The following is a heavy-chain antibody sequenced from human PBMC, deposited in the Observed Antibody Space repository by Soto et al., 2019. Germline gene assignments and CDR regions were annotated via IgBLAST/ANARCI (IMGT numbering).Heavy chain of an antibody. J-gene: IGHJ3*02. CDR3: AMVRGDFAFDI. V-gene: IGHV1-69*02. D-gene: IGHD3-10*01. CDR1: GGTFSSYT. Sequence: QVQLVQSGAEVKKPGSSVKVSCKASGGTFSSYTISWVRQAPGQGLEWMGRIIPILGIANYAQKDQGRVTITADKSTSTAYMELSSLRSEDTAVYYCAMVRGDFAFDIWGQGTMVTVSS. CDR2: IIPILGIA.